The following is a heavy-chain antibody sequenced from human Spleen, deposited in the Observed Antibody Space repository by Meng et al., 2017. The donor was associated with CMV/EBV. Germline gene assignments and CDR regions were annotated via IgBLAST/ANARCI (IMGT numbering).Heavy chain of an antibody. CDR1: GYDFTVYY. CDR3: ARSTYSNYFYFDY. V-gene: IGHV1-2*02. Sequence: CKASGYDFTVYYIHWLRQAPGQGLEWMGWINPNTGGTNFAQKFQDRVTMTRDTSISTAYMELSWLRSDDTAIYYCARSTYSNYFYFDYWGQGTLVTVSP. D-gene: IGHD4-11*01. CDR2: INPNTGGT. J-gene: IGHJ4*02.